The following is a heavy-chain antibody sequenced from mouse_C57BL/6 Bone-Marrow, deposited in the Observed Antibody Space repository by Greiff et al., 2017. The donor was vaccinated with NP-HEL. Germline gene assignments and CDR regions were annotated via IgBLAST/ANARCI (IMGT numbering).Heavy chain of an antibody. Sequence: VQLKESGAELVRPGASVKLSCTASGFNIKDDYMHWVKQRPEQGLEWIGWIDPENGDTEYASKFQGKATITADTSSNTAYLQLSSLTSEDAAVYYCHGYDGGWYFDVWGTGATVTVSS. CDR3: HGYDGGWYFDV. CDR1: GFNIKDDY. CDR2: IDPENGDT. V-gene: IGHV14-4*01. J-gene: IGHJ1*03. D-gene: IGHD2-2*01.